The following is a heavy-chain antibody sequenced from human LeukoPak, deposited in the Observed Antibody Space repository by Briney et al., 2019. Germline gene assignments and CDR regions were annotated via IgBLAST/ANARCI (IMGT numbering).Heavy chain of an antibody. D-gene: IGHD6-13*01. V-gene: IGHV3-48*03. J-gene: IGHJ3*02. Sequence: QAGGSLRLSCAASGFTFSSYEMNWVRQAPGKGLEWVSYISSSGSTIYYADSVRGRFTISRDNAKNSLYLQMNSLRAEDTAVYYCARDPNSSSSDAFDIWGQGTMVTVSS. CDR1: GFTFSSYE. CDR3: ARDPNSSSSDAFDI. CDR2: ISSSGSTI.